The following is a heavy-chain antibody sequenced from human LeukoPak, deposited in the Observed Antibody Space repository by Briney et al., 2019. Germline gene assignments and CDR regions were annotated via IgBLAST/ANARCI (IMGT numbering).Heavy chain of an antibody. J-gene: IGHJ4*02. CDR2: ISGGDGST. D-gene: IGHD4/OR15-4a*01. Sequence: GGSLRLSCAASGFTFSNYAMSWVRQAPGMGLEWVSSISGGDGSTHYADSVKGRFTISRDNSKNTLYLQMNSLRAEDTAVYYCARLSDPDWGLGTLVTVSS. CDR1: GFTFSNYA. CDR3: ARLSDPD. V-gene: IGHV3-23*01.